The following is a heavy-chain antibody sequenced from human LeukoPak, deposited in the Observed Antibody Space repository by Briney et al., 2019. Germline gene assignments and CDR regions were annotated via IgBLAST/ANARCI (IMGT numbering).Heavy chain of an antibody. Sequence: PGGSLRLSHAPSVFPFSQAWMIGVPQAPGKGREWVSRIVRKIDGETRKYAAPLKDKVTISRDDSKNMLYLQMNSLKTEDAAVYYCTTDHEWAGYFGSLKPFDSWGQGTLVIVSS. CDR3: TTDHEWAGYFGSLKPFDS. CDR1: VFPFSQAW. CDR2: IVRKIDGETR. J-gene: IGHJ4*02. V-gene: IGHV3-15*04. D-gene: IGHD1-26*01.